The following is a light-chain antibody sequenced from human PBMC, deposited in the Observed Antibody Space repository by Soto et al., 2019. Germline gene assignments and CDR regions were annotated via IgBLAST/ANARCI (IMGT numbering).Light chain of an antibody. Sequence: QSVLTHPHSVSGSPGQSFTISCTGTSSDVGAYNFASWYQQRPGTAPRLIIYDVNKRPSGVPDRFSGSKSGNTASLTISGLQAEDEADYYCCSYAGNYKYVFGSGTKVTVL. V-gene: IGLV2-11*01. J-gene: IGLJ1*01. CDR3: CSYAGNYKYV. CDR1: SSDVGAYNF. CDR2: DVN.